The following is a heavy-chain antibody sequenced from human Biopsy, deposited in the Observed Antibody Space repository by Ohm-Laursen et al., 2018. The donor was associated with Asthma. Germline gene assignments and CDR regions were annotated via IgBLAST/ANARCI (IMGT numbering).Heavy chain of an antibody. CDR1: GYSLTDLS. V-gene: IGHV1-24*01. D-gene: IGHD4-17*01. CDR3: ASDFPKDYVRYNFQF. Sequence: ATVKISCKISGYSLTDLSMHWVRQAPGQGLEWMGGHDHEEGGTVNARRFQGRVTMTEDTSTDTAYMELSSLSSDDTTVYYCASDFPKDYVRYNFQFWGQGTLVTVSS. J-gene: IGHJ4*02. CDR2: HDHEEGGT.